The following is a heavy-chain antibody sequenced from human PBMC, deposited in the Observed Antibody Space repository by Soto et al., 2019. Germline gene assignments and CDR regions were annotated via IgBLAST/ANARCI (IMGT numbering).Heavy chain of an antibody. V-gene: IGHV1-18*01. J-gene: IGHJ5*02. CDR3: AGVPAQPSGYPNWFDP. CDR1: GYTFTSYG. CDR2: ISAYFGTA. D-gene: IGHD3-22*01. Sequence: ASVKVSCKASGYTFTSYGISWVRQAPGQGLEWMGWISAYFGTANYAQKFQGRVTMTADESTSTAYMELSSLRSEDTAVYYCAGVPAQPSGYPNWFDPWGQGTLVTVSS.